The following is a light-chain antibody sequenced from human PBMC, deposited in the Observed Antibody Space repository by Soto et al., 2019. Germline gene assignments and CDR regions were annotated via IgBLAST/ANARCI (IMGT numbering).Light chain of an antibody. J-gene: IGKJ4*01. Sequence: DIQLTQSPSSLSASVGDRFTITCRVSQGISSYLNWYRQKPGKVPKLLIYSASNLQSGVPSRFSGSGSGTEFTLTISSLQSEDFAVYYCQQYNNWPLTFGGGTKVDIK. CDR3: QQYNNWPLT. CDR2: SAS. V-gene: IGKV1-27*01. CDR1: QGISSY.